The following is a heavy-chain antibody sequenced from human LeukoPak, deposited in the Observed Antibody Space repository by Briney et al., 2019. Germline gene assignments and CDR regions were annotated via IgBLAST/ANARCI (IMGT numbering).Heavy chain of an antibody. CDR2: IYYSGST. CDR1: GGSISSSSYY. V-gene: IGHV4-39*07. Sequence: KPSETLSLTCTVSGGSISSSSYYWGWIRQPPGKGLEWIGSIYYSGSTYYNPSLKSRVTISVDTSKNQFFPKLSSVTAADTAVYYCARVVLWFGELYQNFDYWGQGTLVTVSS. CDR3: ARVVLWFGELYQNFDY. J-gene: IGHJ4*02. D-gene: IGHD3-10*01.